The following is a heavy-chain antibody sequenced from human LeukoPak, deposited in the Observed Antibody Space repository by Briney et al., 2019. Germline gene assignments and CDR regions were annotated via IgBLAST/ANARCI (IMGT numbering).Heavy chain of an antibody. CDR1: GFTFSSYS. CDR2: ISSSSSTI. D-gene: IGHD4-17*01. V-gene: IGHV3-48*01. J-gene: IGHJ3*02. CDR3: AKDMTVTTANAFDI. Sequence: GGSLRLSCAASGFTFSSYSMNWVRRAPGKGLEWVSYISSSSSTIYYADSVKGRFTTSRDNSKNTLYLQMNSLRAEDTAVYYCAKDMTVTTANAFDIWGQGTMVTVSS.